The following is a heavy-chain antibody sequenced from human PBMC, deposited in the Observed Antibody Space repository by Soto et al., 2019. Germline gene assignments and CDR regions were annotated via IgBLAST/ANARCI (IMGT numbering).Heavy chain of an antibody. V-gene: IGHV3-21*01. Sequence: GGPLRLSCAASGFTFSSYRMHWGRQAPGKGLEWAASISSSSSYKYYADSVKGRFTISRDNAKNSLYLQMNSLRAEDTAVYYCARVPGFGGWFGELTPASRDYWGQGTLVTVSS. J-gene: IGHJ4*02. CDR1: GFTFSSYR. CDR3: ARVPGFGGWFGELTPASRDY. CDR2: ISSSSSYK. D-gene: IGHD3-10*01.